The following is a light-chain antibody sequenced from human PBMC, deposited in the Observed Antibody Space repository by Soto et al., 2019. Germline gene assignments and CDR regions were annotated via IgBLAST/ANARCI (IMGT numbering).Light chain of an antibody. V-gene: IGKV3-15*01. CDR3: QQYNNWPPYT. J-gene: IGKJ2*01. Sequence: EIVMTQSPATLSVSPGARATLSCRASQSVSSHLAWYQQKPGQAPRLLISGASTRATGIPARFSGSGSGTEITLPISSRQSEVFGVYYCQQYNNWPPYTFGQGTKLESK. CDR2: GAS. CDR1: QSVSSH.